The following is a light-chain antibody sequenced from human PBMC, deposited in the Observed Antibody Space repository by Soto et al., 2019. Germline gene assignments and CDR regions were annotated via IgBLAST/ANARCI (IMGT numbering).Light chain of an antibody. CDR2: DTF. CDR1: QSITGY. Sequence: EVVLTQSPAPLSLSPGERVTLSCRASQSITGYLAWSKHKPDQAPRLLIYDTFKRATGIPARFSGSGSGTDLTGTIASLAPEDLETYDCQERTNWAATFGRGTEVEMK. CDR3: QERTNWAAT. J-gene: IGKJ4*02. V-gene: IGKV3-11*01.